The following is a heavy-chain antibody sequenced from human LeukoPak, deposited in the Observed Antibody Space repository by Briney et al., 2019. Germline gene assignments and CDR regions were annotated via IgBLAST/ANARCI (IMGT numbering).Heavy chain of an antibody. CDR1: GGSISSYY. J-gene: IGHJ4*02. CDR3: ARDQGGATAGFLDY. CDR2: IYYSGST. D-gene: IGHD1-26*01. V-gene: IGHV4-59*01. Sequence: SETLSLTCTVSGGSISSYYWSWIRQPPGKGLEWIGYIYYSGSTNYNPSLKSRVTISVDTSKNQFSLKLSSVTAADTAVYYCARDQGGATAGFLDYWGQGTLVTVSS.